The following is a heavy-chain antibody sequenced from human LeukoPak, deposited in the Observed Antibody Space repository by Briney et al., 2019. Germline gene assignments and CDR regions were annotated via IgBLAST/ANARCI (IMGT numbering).Heavy chain of an antibody. CDR1: GGSISSGGYY. CDR3: ARQEVVTAVDAFDI. V-gene: IGHV4-31*03. J-gene: IGHJ3*02. D-gene: IGHD2-21*02. CDR2: ISYGGST. Sequence: PSETLSLTCTVSGGSISSGGYYWSWIRQHPGKGLEWIGYISYGGSTYYNPSLKGRPTISVDSSKNQFSLRLTSVTAADTAVYYCARQEVVTAVDAFDIWGQGTMVTVSS.